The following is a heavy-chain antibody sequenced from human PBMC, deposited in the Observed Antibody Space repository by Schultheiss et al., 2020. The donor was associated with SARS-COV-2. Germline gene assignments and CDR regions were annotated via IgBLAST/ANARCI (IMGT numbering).Heavy chain of an antibody. CDR3: ARDGPLPWMVRGGGM. V-gene: IGHV3-21*01. CDR1: GFTFSSYW. CDR2: ISSSSSYI. J-gene: IGHJ6*02. Sequence: GGSLRLSCAASGFTFSSYWMHWVRQAPGKGLVWVSSISSSSSYIYYADSVKGRFTISRDNAKNSLYLQMNSLRDEDTAVYYCARDGPLPWMVRGGGMWGQGTTVTVSS. D-gene: IGHD3-10*01.